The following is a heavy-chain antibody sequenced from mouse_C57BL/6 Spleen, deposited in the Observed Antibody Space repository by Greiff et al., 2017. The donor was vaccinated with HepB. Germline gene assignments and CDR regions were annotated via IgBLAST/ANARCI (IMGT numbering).Heavy chain of an antibody. Sequence: DVMLVESGGGLVQPGGSLSLSCAASGFTFTDYYMSWVRQPPGKALEWLGFIRNKANGYTTEYSASVQGRFTIYRDNSQSILYLQMNDLRAEDRATYYCARPITTVVAKDYAMDYWGQGTSVTVSS. J-gene: IGHJ4*01. CDR1: GFTFTDYY. CDR2: IRNKANGYTT. D-gene: IGHD1-1*01. CDR3: ARPITTVVAKDYAMDY. V-gene: IGHV7-3*01.